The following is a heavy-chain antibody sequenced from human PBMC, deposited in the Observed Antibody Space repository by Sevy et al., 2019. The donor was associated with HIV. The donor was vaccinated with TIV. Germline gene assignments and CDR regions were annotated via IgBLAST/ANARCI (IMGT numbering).Heavy chain of an antibody. Sequence: GGSLRLSCAASGFTFSDYYMSWIRQAPGKGLEWVSYISSSGSYRNYADSVKGRFTISRDNARNSLYLQMNSLRAEDTAVYYCARDRRLYDSSGNLSGAGGQGTLVTVSS. V-gene: IGHV3-11*06. D-gene: IGHD3-22*01. CDR3: ARDRRLYDSSGNLSGA. J-gene: IGHJ4*02. CDR1: GFTFSDYY. CDR2: ISSSGSYR.